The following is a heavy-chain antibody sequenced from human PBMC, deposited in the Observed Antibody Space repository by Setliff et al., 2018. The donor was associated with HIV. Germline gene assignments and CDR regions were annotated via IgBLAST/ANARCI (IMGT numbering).Heavy chain of an antibody. CDR2: ISYDGNNQ. Sequence: GGSLRLSCAASGSSFTASWMTWIRQVPGKGLQWVALISYDGNNQWYADSVKGRFTISRDNSKNTLHLELNNLRPEDTAVYYCARDGGGYNYGSVRYFDYWSQGTLVTVSS. CDR1: GSSFTASW. J-gene: IGHJ4*02. D-gene: IGHD5-18*01. CDR3: ARDGGGYNYGSVRYFDY. V-gene: IGHV3-30*03.